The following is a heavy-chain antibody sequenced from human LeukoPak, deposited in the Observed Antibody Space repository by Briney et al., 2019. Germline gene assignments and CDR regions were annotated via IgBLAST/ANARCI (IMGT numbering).Heavy chain of an antibody. CDR3: ARGVYSSSWYLVKTYIDY. Sequence: PSETLSLTCTVSGGSISSSSYYWGWIRQPPGKGLEWIGEINHSGSTNYNPSLKSRVTISVDTSKNQFSLKLSSVTAADTAVYYCARGVYSSSWYLVKTYIDYWGQGTLVTVSS. D-gene: IGHD6-13*01. CDR2: INHSGST. V-gene: IGHV4-39*07. J-gene: IGHJ4*02. CDR1: GGSISSSSYY.